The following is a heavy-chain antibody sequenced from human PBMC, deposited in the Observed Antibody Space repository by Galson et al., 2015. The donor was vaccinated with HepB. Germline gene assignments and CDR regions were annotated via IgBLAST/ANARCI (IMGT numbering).Heavy chain of an antibody. J-gene: IGHJ4*02. CDR1: GGSISSSSYS. Sequence: SETLSLTCTVSGGSISSSSYSWGWIRQPPGKGLEWIGSIYYSGSTYYNPSLKSRVTISVDTSKNQFSLKLSSVTAADTAVYYCASLDIVATIPDYWGQGTLVTVSS. CDR3: ASLDIVATIPDY. CDR2: IYYSGST. D-gene: IGHD5-12*01. V-gene: IGHV4-39*01.